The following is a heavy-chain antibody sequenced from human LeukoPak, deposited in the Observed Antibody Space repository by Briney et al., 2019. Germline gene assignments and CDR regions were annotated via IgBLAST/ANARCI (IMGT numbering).Heavy chain of an antibody. Sequence: ASVKVSCKASGYTFTSYGISWVRQAPGQGLEWMGWISAYNGNTNYAQKLQGRVTMTTDTSTSTAYMELRSLRSDDTAVYYCARVVFSEGGGGGGEYYFDYWGQGTLVTVSS. CDR1: GYTFTSYG. CDR2: ISAYNGNT. V-gene: IGHV1-18*01. CDR3: ARVVFSEGGGGGGEYYFDY. D-gene: IGHD3-16*01. J-gene: IGHJ4*02.